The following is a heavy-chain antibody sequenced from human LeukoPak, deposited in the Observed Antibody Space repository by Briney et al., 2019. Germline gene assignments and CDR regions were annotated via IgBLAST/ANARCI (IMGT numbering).Heavy chain of an antibody. Sequence: ASVKVSCKASGYTFTDYYMHWVRQAPGQGLEWMGWINPKSGGTNYAQKFQGRVTMARDTSIFTAYMELSSLRSDDTAVYYCARDMNWRASIWYFDLWGRGTLVAVSS. J-gene: IGHJ2*01. V-gene: IGHV1-2*02. CDR1: GYTFTDYY. CDR2: INPKSGGT. CDR3: ARDMNWRASIWYFDL.